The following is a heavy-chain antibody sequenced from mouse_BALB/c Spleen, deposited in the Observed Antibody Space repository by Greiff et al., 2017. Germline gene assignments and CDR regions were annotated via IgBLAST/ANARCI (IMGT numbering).Heavy chain of an antibody. CDR1: GYTFTDYN. CDR2: IYPYNGGT. CDR3: ARGGGLRRDPYFDD. V-gene: IGHV1S29*02. Sequence: VQLKESGPELVKPGASVKISCKASGYTFTDYNMHWVKQSHGKSLEWIGYIYPYNGGTGYNQKFKSKATLTVDNSSSTAYMELRSLTSEDSAVYYCARGGGLRRDPYFDDWGQGTTLTVSS. J-gene: IGHJ2*01. D-gene: IGHD2-4*01.